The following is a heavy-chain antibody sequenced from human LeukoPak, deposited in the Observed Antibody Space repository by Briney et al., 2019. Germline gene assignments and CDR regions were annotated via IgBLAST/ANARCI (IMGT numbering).Heavy chain of an antibody. J-gene: IGHJ4*02. Sequence: SETLSLTCTVSGGSISSYYWSWIRQPPGKGLEWIGSIYYSGSTYYNPSLKSRVTISVDTSKNQFSLKLSSVTAADTAVYYCARGDSSSWLIDYWGQGTLVTVSS. CDR2: IYYSGST. V-gene: IGHV4-59*05. CDR1: GGSISSYY. CDR3: ARGDSSSWLIDY. D-gene: IGHD6-13*01.